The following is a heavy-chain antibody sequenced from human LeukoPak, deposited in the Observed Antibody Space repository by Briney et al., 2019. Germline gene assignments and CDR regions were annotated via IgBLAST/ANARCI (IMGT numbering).Heavy chain of an antibody. CDR2: IYPGDSDT. D-gene: IGHD3-3*01. CDR1: GYSFTSYW. CDR3: ARGSTIFGVVFDY. Sequence: GESLKISCKGSGYSFTSYWIGWVHQMPGKGLEWMGIIYPGDSDTRYSPSFQGQVTISADKSISTAYLQWSSLKASDTAMYYCARGSTIFGVVFDYWGQGTLVTVSS. J-gene: IGHJ4*02. V-gene: IGHV5-51*07.